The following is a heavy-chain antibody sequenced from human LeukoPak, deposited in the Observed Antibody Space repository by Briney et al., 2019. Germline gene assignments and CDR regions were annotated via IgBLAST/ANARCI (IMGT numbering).Heavy chain of an antibody. Sequence: PGGSLRLSCAASGFTFDDYAMHWVRQAPGKGLEWVSGISWNSGSIGYADSAKGRFTISRDNAKNSLYLQMNSLRAEDTALYYCAKDMAGDFWSGYYDYWGQGTLVTVSS. CDR1: GFTFDDYA. V-gene: IGHV3-9*01. CDR2: ISWNSGSI. CDR3: AKDMAGDFWSGYYDY. D-gene: IGHD3-3*01. J-gene: IGHJ4*02.